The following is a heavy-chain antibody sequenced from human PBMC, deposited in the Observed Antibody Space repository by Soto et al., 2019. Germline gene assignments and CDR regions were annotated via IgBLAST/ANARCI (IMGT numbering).Heavy chain of an antibody. CDR1: GGSISKHY. CDR2: IYYNGNT. CDR3: ARADRESEY. D-gene: IGHD3-10*01. J-gene: IGHJ4*02. Sequence: QVQLQESGPGLVKPSETLSLTCTVSGGSISKHYWSWIRQPPGKGLEWIGYIYYNGNTNYNHSLKSRVTTSVDTSKNHVALKLSSATAADTAFYSCARADRESEYWGQGTLVTVAS. V-gene: IGHV4-59*11.